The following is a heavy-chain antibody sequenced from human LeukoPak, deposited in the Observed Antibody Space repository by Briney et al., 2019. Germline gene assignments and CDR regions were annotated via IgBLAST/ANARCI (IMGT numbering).Heavy chain of an antibody. Sequence: PGGSLRLSCAASGFTFSSYWMSWVRQPPGKGLEWVANIKQDGSEKYYVDSEKGRFTISRDNAKNSLYLQMNSLRGEDTAVYYCARQAAGTYWFDPWGQGTLVTVSS. D-gene: IGHD6-13*01. CDR3: ARQAAGTYWFDP. J-gene: IGHJ5*02. CDR2: IKQDGSEK. V-gene: IGHV3-7*02. CDR1: GFTFSSYW.